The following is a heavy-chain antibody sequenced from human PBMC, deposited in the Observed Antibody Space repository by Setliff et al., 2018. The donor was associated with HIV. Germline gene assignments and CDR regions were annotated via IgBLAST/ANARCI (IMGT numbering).Heavy chain of an antibody. CDR2: IYTSGST. D-gene: IGHD5-18*01. CDR1: GGSISSYY. Sequence: SETLSLTCTVSGGSISSYYWSWIRQPAGKGLEWIGRIYTSGSTNYNPSLKSRVTMSVDTSKNQFSLKLTSVAAADTAVYYCARDSGGYNYGFAVGSFDYWGQGALVTVSS. V-gene: IGHV4-4*07. CDR3: ARDSGGYNYGFAVGSFDY. J-gene: IGHJ4*02.